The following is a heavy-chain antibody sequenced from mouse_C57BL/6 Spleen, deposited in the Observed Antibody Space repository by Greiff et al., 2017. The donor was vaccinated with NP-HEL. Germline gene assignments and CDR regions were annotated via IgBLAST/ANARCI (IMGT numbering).Heavy chain of an antibody. Sequence: EVQLLQSGPGLVKPGASVKLSCTASGFTFTDYYMNWVQQGPGTSLEWIGYINPNNGGISYDQKLKGKATLTVDKASSTAYMELRSLTSEDTAVYYCARQGSSTVYWGQGTTLTVSA. J-gene: IGHJ2*01. CDR3: ARQGSSTVY. D-gene: IGHD1-1*01. CDR1: GFTFTDYY. V-gene: IGHV1-26*01. CDR2: INPNNGGI.